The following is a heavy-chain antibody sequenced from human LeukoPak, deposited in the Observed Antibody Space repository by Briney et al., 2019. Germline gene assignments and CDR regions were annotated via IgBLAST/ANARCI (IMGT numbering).Heavy chain of an antibody. CDR2: IRYDGGNT. CDR1: GFIFSNYA. V-gene: IGHV3-30*02. D-gene: IGHD5-24*01. J-gene: IGHJ4*02. CDR3: AKEDDFDY. Sequence: GGSLRLSCAASGFIFSNYAMQWVRQAPGMGLEWVAFIRYDGGNTYYADSVKGRFTISRDNSKNTMYLQMNSLNAEDTAVYYCAKEDDFDYWGQGTLVTVSS.